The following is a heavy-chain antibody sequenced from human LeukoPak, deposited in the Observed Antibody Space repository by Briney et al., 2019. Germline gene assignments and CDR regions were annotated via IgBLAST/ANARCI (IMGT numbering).Heavy chain of an antibody. J-gene: IGHJ4*02. CDR2: ISGSGGST. Sequence: GGSLRLSCADSGFTFSTYAMSWVRQAPGKGLEWVSVISGSGGSTYHADSVKGRFTISRDNSKNTLYLQMNSLRAEDTATYYCLNYYGSGSYGLYWGQGTLVTVSS. CDR3: LNYYGSGSYGLY. V-gene: IGHV3-23*01. CDR1: GFTFSTYA. D-gene: IGHD3-10*01.